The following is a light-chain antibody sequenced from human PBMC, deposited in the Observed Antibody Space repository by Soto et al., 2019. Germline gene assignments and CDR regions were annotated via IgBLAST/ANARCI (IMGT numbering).Light chain of an antibody. CDR3: QSYDSSLSGWV. CDR1: NSYIGAGYD. CDR2: GYI. Sequence: QSVLTQPPSVSWAPGQRVTISCAGNNSYIGAGYDVHWYQQLPGTAPKFLIYGYISRASGVPDRFSGSKSGTSAPLAITGLQDEDEADYYCQSYDSSLSGWVFGGGTKLTVL. J-gene: IGLJ3*02. V-gene: IGLV1-40*01.